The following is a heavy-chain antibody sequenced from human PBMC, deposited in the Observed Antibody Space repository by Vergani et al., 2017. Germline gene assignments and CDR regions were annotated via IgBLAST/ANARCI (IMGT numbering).Heavy chain of an antibody. V-gene: IGHV4-34*01. CDR2: INHSGST. Sequence: QVQLQQWGAGLLKPSETLSLTCAVYGGSFSGYYWSWIRQPPGKGLEWIGEINHSGSTNYNPSLKSRVTISVDTSKNQFSLNLSAVTAADTAVYYCARGSIAAAGTRFVVPYFYYGGQGTLVTVSS. CDR1: GGSFSGYY. D-gene: IGHD6-13*01. J-gene: IGHJ4*02. CDR3: ARGSIAAAGTRFVVPYFYY.